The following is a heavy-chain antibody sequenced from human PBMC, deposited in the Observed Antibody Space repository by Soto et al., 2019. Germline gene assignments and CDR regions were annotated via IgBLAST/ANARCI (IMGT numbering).Heavy chain of an antibody. V-gene: IGHV4-39*01. CDR1: GGSISSSDYY. CDR3: ATSAVSRLLNHWYFDL. Sequence: PSGTLSLTCSVSGGSISSSDYYWGWVRQPPGKGLEWIGSISFGVTTYYSPSLRSRLTISIDTSNNQFSLKLSSVTAADTAVYYCATSAVSRLLNHWYFDLWGRGTLVTVSS. J-gene: IGHJ2*01. CDR2: ISFGVTT.